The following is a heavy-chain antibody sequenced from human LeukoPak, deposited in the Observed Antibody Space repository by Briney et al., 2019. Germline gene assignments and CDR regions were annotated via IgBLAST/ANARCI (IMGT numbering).Heavy chain of an antibody. CDR2: INSDGSSA. Sequence: GGSLRLSCAASGFTLSSYWMHWVRHAPGKGLVWVSRINSDGSSASYADSVKGRFTISRDNARNTLYLQMNSLRDEDTAVYYCAKGGGGPLDYWGQGTLVTVSS. V-gene: IGHV3-74*01. CDR3: AKGGGGPLDY. J-gene: IGHJ4*02. CDR1: GFTLSSYW. D-gene: IGHD3-16*01.